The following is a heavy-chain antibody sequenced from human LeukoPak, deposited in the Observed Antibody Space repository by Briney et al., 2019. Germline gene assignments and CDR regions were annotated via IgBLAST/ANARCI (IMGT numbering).Heavy chain of an antibody. D-gene: IGHD1-26*01. Sequence: SETLSLTCTASGGSISSYYWSWIRQPAGKGLEWIGRIYTSGSINYNPSLKSRVTMSVDTSKNQFSLKLSSVTAADTAVYYCARDLVGATEGAFDIWGQGTMVTVSS. CDR2: IYTSGSI. CDR3: ARDLVGATEGAFDI. CDR1: GGSISSYY. V-gene: IGHV4-4*07. J-gene: IGHJ3*02.